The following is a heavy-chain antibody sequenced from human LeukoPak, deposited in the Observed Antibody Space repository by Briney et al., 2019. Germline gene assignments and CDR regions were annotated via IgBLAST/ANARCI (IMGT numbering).Heavy chain of an antibody. CDR3: AKDMGKGAHDAFDI. D-gene: IGHD7-27*01. CDR2: ISSSSSYI. CDR1: GFTFSSYS. Sequence: PGGSLRLSCAASGFTFSSYSMNWVRQAPGKGLEWVSSISSSSSYIYYADSVKGRFTISRDNSKNSLYLQMNSLRTEDTALYYCAKDMGKGAHDAFDIWGQGTMVTVSS. V-gene: IGHV3-21*04. J-gene: IGHJ3*02.